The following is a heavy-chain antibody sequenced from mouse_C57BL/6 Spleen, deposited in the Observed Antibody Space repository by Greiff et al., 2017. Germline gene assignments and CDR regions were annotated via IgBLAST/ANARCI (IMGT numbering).Heavy chain of an antibody. CDR3: ARWGYYGNSFAY. D-gene: IGHD2-1*01. Sequence: QVHLKQSGAELVKPGASVKISCKASGYAFSSYWMNWVKQRPGKGLEWIGQIYPGDGDTNYNGKLKGKATLTADKSSSTAYMQLSSLTSEDSAVYFCARWGYYGNSFAYWGQGTLVTVSA. J-gene: IGHJ3*01. CDR1: GYAFSSYW. CDR2: IYPGDGDT. V-gene: IGHV1-80*01.